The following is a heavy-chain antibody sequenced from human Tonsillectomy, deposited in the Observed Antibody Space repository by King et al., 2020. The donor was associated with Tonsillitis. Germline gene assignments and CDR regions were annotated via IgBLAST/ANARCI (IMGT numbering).Heavy chain of an antibody. CDR1: GLTFSSYA. Sequence: VQLVESGGGFVQPGGSLRLSCAASGLTFSSYAISWVRQAPGKGLECVSAISCTGGSTYYADSVNGRFNISRANSKNTLYPLLNSLRAEDTAVYYCANLRATTLYYFDYWGQGTLVTVSS. V-gene: IGHV3-23*04. CDR3: ANLRATTLYYFDY. D-gene: IGHD4-17*01. J-gene: IGHJ4*02. CDR2: ISCTGGST.